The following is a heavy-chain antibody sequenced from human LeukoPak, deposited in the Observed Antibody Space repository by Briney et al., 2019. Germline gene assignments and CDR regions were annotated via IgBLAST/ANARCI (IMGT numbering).Heavy chain of an antibody. J-gene: IGHJ4*02. V-gene: IGHV4-39*01. CDR2: IYYSGST. CDR3: ARLYSSSLGRVFDY. CDR1: GGSISSRSFY. D-gene: IGHD6-13*01. Sequence: SETLSLTCTVSGGSISSRSFYWGWIRQPPGKGLECFGSIYYSGSTYYNPSLKSRVTISVDTSKNQFSLKLSSVTAADTAVYYCARLYSSSLGRVFDYWGQGTLVTVSS.